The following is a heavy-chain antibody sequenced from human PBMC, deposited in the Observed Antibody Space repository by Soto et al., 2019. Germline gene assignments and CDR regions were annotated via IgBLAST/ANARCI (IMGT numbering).Heavy chain of an antibody. J-gene: IGHJ4*02. CDR2: ISYDGSNT. D-gene: IGHD1-26*01. V-gene: IGHV3-30*18. Sequence: QVQLVESGGGVVQPGRSLRLSCVASGFTFSSYGMHWVRQAPGKGLEWVAIISYDGSNTYYADSVKGRFTISRDNSKNTLYLQMNSLRAEXTSVYYCAKEGGLSGSYYISSSYYFDYWGQGTLVTVSS. CDR1: GFTFSSYG. CDR3: AKEGGLSGSYYISSSYYFDY.